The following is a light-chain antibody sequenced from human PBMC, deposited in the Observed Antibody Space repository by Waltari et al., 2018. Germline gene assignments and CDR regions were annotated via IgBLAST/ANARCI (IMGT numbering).Light chain of an antibody. CDR3: QQSFSSPWT. V-gene: IGKV1-39*01. CDR2: GAS. J-gene: IGKJ1*01. CDR1: QAAGTY. Sequence: DIQMTQSPPSLSASVGDTITIPCRASQAAGTYVNWYQQRPAKAPKLLMYGASSLQRGVPSRFSGGGSGTHFTLTVSSLQPEDFATYYCQQSFSSPWTFGPGTKV.